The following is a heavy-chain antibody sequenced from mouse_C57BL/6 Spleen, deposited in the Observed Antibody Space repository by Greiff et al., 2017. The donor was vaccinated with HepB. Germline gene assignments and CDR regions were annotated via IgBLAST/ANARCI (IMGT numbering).Heavy chain of an antibody. V-gene: IGHV5-6*01. Sequence: VQLQQSGGDLVKPGGSLKLSCAASGFTFSSYGMSWVRQTPDKRLEWVATISSGGSYTYYPDSVKGRFTISRDNAKNTLYLQMSSLKSEDTAMYYCARHDYDYDFDYWGQGTTLTVSS. CDR1: GFTFSSYG. CDR2: ISSGGSYT. D-gene: IGHD2-4*01. J-gene: IGHJ2*01. CDR3: ARHDYDYDFDY.